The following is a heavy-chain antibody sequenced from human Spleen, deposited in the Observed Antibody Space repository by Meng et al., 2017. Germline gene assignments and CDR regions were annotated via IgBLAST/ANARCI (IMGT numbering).Heavy chain of an antibody. J-gene: IGHJ4*02. CDR2: IIPIFGTA. D-gene: IGHD1-26*01. CDR1: GYNFPDYY. V-gene: IGHV1-69*13. Sequence: SVKVSCKPSGYNFPDYYIHWVRQAPGQGLEWMGGIIPIFGTANYAQKFQGRVTITADESTSTAYMELSSLRSEDTAVYYCASIWGSYGYYWGQGTLVTVSS. CDR3: ASIWGSYGYY.